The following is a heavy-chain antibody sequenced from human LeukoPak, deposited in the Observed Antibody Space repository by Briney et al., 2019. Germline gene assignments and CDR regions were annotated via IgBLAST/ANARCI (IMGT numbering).Heavy chain of an antibody. V-gene: IGHV3-30*02. CDR1: GFTFSQYG. Sequence: GGSLRLSCAASGFTFSQYGMHWVRQAPGKGLEWVAFIRYDGNNNHYADSVKGRFTISRDNSKNTLFLQVKSLRAEDTAMYYCAKDEYGSGNHYTFDFWGQGTLVTVSS. CDR3: AKDEYGSGNHYTFDF. D-gene: IGHD3-10*01. J-gene: IGHJ4*02. CDR2: IRYDGNNN.